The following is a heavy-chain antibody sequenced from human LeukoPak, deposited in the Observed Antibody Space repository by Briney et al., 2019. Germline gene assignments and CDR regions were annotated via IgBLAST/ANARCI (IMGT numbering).Heavy chain of an antibody. V-gene: IGHV3-30-3*01. J-gene: IGHJ3*02. Sequence: GRSLRLSCAAPGFTFSSYAMHWVRQAPGKGLEWVAVISYDGSNKYYADSVKGRFTVSRDNSKNTLYLQMNSLRAEDTTVYYCAREGYYYDSSGSGAFDIWGQGTMVTVSS. D-gene: IGHD3-22*01. CDR3: AREGYYYDSSGSGAFDI. CDR1: GFTFSSYA. CDR2: ISYDGSNK.